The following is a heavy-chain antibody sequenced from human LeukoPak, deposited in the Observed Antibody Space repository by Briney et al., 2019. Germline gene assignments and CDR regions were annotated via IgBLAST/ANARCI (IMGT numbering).Heavy chain of an antibody. J-gene: IGHJ3*02. V-gene: IGHV4-59*01. D-gene: IGHD5-24*01. CDR2: IYSSGST. CDR3: ARGRRDGYNLGDAFDI. CDR1: GGSISSYY. Sequence: SETLSLTCSVSGGSISSYYWSWIRQPPGKGLEWIGYIYSSGSTNHNPSLKSRVTISVDTSRNQFSLKLSSVTAADTTVYYCARGRRDGYNLGDAFDIWGQGTMVTVSS.